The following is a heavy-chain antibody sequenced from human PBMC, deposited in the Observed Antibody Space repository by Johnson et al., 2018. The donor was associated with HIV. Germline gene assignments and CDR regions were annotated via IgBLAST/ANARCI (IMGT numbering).Heavy chain of an antibody. CDR3: ARARLLWFRELWPHDAFDI. CDR1: GFPFSNYG. D-gene: IGHD3-10*01. CDR2: IRFDGTTI. V-gene: IGHV3-30*02. Sequence: QVLLVESGGGVVRPGGSLRLSCAASGFPFSNYGMHWVRQAPGKGLEWVAFIRFDGTTIYYANSAEGRFTISRDNSRDTLSLQMNSLRVEDTALYYCARARLLWFRELWPHDAFDIWGQGTKVTVSS. J-gene: IGHJ3*02.